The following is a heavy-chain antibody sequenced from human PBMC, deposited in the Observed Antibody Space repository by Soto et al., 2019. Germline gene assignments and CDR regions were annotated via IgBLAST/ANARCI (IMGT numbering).Heavy chain of an antibody. CDR1: GFIFRNYG. Sequence: QVQLVESGGGVVQPGRSLRLSCAASGFIFRNYGMHWVRQAPGKGLEWVAVISYHGSDKYYADSVKGRFTISRDNSKNTLYLQMDSLRAEDTAVYYCAKDHLTTTVTTVGYWGQGTLVTVSS. V-gene: IGHV3-30*18. CDR3: AKDHLTTTVTTVGY. CDR2: ISYHGSDK. D-gene: IGHD4-17*01. J-gene: IGHJ4*02.